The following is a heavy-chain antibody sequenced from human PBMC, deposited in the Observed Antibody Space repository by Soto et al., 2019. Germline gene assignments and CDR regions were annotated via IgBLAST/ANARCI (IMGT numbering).Heavy chain of an antibody. J-gene: IGHJ6*02. D-gene: IGHD3-3*01. CDR3: ARDSITIFGVVFLHCMDV. Sequence: LSLTCTVSGGSISSGDYYWSWIRQPPGKGLEWIGYIYYSGSTYYNPSLKSRVTISVDTSKNKFSLKLSSVTAADTAVYYCARDSITIFGVVFLHCMDVWGQGTTVTVSS. V-gene: IGHV4-30-4*01. CDR2: IYYSGST. CDR1: GGSISSGDYY.